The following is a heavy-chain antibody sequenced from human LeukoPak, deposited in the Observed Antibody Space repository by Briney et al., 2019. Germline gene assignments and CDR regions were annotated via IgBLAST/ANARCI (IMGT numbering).Heavy chain of an antibody. CDR3: ARAVSGRFDY. D-gene: IGHD6-19*01. CDR1: GGSFSDYY. J-gene: IGHJ4*02. V-gene: IGHV4-59*08. Sequence: SETLSLTCAVYGGSFSDYYWSWIRQPPGKGLEWTGYIYYSGSTNYNPSLNSRVTISVDTSKNQFSLRLSSVTAADTAIYYCARAVSGRFDYWGQGTLVTVSS. CDR2: IYYSGST.